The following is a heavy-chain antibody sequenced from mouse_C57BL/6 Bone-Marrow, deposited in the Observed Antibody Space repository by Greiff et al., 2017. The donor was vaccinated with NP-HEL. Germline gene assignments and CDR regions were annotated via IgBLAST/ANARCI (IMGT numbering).Heavy chain of an antibody. Sequence: QVQLQQSGAELVKPGASVKISCKASGYAFSSYWMNWVKQRPGKGLEWIGQIYPGDGDTNYNGKFKGKATLTEAKSSSTAYMQLRSLTSEDSAVYFCARIGGYYYAMDYWGQGTSVTVSS. J-gene: IGHJ4*01. V-gene: IGHV1-80*01. CDR1: GYAFSSYW. D-gene: IGHD3-1*01. CDR2: IYPGDGDT. CDR3: ARIGGYYYAMDY.